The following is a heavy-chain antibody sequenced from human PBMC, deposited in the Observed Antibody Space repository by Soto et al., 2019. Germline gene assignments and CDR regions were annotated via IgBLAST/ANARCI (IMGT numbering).Heavy chain of an antibody. Sequence: GGSLRLSCAASGFTFSSYGMHWVRQAPGKGLEWVAVIWYDGSNKYYADSVKGRFTISRDNSKNTLYLQMNSLRAEDTAVYYCARDRIAVAGTLRPSTEYFQHWGQGTLVTVSS. J-gene: IGHJ1*01. V-gene: IGHV3-33*01. D-gene: IGHD6-19*01. CDR1: GFTFSSYG. CDR3: ARDRIAVAGTLRPSTEYFQH. CDR2: IWYDGSNK.